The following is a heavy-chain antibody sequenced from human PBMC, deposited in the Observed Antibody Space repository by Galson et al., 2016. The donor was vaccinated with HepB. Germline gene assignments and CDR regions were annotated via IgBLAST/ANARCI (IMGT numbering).Heavy chain of an antibody. D-gene: IGHD6-19*01. V-gene: IGHV4-39*01. J-gene: IGHJ6*03. Sequence: TLSPTCIVSGGSISSSNYYWGWIRQPPGRGLEWIGSIYYNGDTYYNPSLESRVTISVDTSKNQFSLRLRSVTAADTAVYYCATGISVAGRYYYYYMDVWGKGTPVTVSS. CDR1: GGSISSSNYY. CDR3: ATGISVAGRYYYYYMDV. CDR2: IYYNGDT.